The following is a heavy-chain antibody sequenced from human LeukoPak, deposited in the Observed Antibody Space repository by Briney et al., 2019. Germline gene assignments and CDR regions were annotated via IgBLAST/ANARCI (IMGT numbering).Heavy chain of an antibody. CDR3: ARDVYSSGWYDYDY. D-gene: IGHD6-19*01. J-gene: IGHJ4*02. CDR1: GFTFSSYS. Sequence: GGSLRLSCAASGFTFSSYSMNWLRQAPGEGLELVSSISTSSNYIYYTDSVKGRFTISRDNAKNSLYLQMNSLRAEDTAVYYCARDVYSSGWYDYDYWGQGTLVTVSS. CDR2: ISTSSNYI. V-gene: IGHV3-21*01.